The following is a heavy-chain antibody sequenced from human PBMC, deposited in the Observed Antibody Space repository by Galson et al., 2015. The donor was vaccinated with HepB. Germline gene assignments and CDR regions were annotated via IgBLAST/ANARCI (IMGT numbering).Heavy chain of an antibody. CDR3: TTTLTPFDY. Sequence: SLRLSCAASGIIFKNVWLSWVRQAPGKGLEWVGHIQTKTEGETTHYAAPVRGRFAISRDDSKEMLYLQMTSLKIEDTAVYYCTTTLTPFDYWGQGTLVTVSS. CDR1: GIIFKNVW. CDR2: IQTKTEGETT. J-gene: IGHJ4*02. V-gene: IGHV3-15*01.